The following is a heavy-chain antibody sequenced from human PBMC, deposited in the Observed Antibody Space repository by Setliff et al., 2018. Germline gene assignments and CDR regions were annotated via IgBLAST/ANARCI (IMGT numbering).Heavy chain of an antibody. CDR2: INHSGST. J-gene: IGHJ4*02. CDR1: GESFSGHY. V-gene: IGHV4-34*01. D-gene: IGHD2-21*02. CDR3: ARGFDVCGGGACYTDGPYYFDY. Sequence: SETLSLTCAVYGESFSGHYWSWIRQPPGKGLEWIGEINHSGSTNYNPSLKSRVTISVDTSMNQFSLKLSSVAAADTAVYYCARGFDVCGGGACYTDGPYYFDYWGLGTLVTVSS.